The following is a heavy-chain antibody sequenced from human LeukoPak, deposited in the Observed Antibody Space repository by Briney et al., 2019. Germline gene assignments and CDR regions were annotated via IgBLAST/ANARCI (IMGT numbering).Heavy chain of an antibody. Sequence: GGSLRLSCAASGFTFSSYAMSWVRQAPGKGLEWVSAISGSGGSTYYADSVKGRFTISRDNSKNTVFLQMNNLRTEDTAVYYCANGFCSSTSCSLIDFHYWGQGTLVTVSS. CDR1: GFTFSSYA. J-gene: IGHJ4*02. V-gene: IGHV3-23*01. D-gene: IGHD2-2*01. CDR3: ANGFCSSTSCSLIDFHY. CDR2: ISGSGGST.